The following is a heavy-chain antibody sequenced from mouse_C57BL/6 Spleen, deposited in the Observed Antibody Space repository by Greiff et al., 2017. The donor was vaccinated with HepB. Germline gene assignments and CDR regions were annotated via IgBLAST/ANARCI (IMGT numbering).Heavy chain of an antibody. CDR2: INPSSGYT. J-gene: IGHJ4*01. CDR3: ARTYYDYDDAMDY. CDR1: GYTFTSYW. V-gene: IGHV1-7*01. D-gene: IGHD2-4*01. Sequence: VNVVESGAELAKPGASVKLSCKASGYTFTSYWMHWVKQRPGQGLEWIGYINPSSGYTKYNQKFKDKATLTADKSSSTAYMQLSSLTYEDSAVYYCARTYYDYDDAMDYWGQGTSVTVSS.